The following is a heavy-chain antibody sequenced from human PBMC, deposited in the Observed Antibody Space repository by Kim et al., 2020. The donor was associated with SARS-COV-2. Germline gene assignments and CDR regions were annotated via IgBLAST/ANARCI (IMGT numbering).Heavy chain of an antibody. D-gene: IGHD3-9*01. V-gene: IGHV1-69*13. CDR3: ASNLDILTGYSYY. Sequence: SVKVSCKASGGTFSSYAISWVRQAPGQGLEWMGGIIPIFGTANYAQKFQGRVTITADESTSTAYMELSSLSSEDKAVYYCASNLDILTGYSYYWGQGTLVTVSS. CDR1: GGTFSSYA. CDR2: IIPIFGTA. J-gene: IGHJ4*02.